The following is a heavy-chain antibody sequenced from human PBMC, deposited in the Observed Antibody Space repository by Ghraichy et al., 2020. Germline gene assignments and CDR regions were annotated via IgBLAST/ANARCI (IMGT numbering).Heavy chain of an antibody. V-gene: IGHV4-34*01. CDR3: ARSSTTVTRLYGMDV. CDR1: GGSFSGYY. D-gene: IGHD4-17*01. J-gene: IGHJ6*02. CDR2: INHSGST. Sequence: SETLSLTCAVYGGSFSGYYWSWIRQPPGKGLEWIGEINHSGSTNYNPSLKSRVTISVDTSKNQFSLKLSSVTAADTAVYYCARSSTTVTRLYGMDVWGQGTTVTVSS.